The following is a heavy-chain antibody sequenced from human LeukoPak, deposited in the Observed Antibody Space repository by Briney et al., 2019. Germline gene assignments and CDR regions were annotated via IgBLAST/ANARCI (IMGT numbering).Heavy chain of an antibody. CDR1: GYTFTSYG. J-gene: IGHJ4*02. Sequence: ASLKVSCKASGYTFTSYGISWVRQGPGQGVEWVGWISAYNGNTNYAQKLQGRVTMTTDTSTSTAYMELRSLRSDDTAVYYCARGVGGIVAAAFDYWGQGTLVTVSS. D-gene: IGHD6-13*01. V-gene: IGHV1-18*01. CDR3: ARGVGGIVAAAFDY. CDR2: ISAYNGNT.